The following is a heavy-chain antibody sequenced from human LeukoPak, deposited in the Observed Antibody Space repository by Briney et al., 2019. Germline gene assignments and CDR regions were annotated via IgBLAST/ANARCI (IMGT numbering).Heavy chain of an antibody. CDR1: GYTFTGYY. D-gene: IGHD3-16*01. V-gene: IGHV1-2*02. CDR3: AREGLGELTLDY. CDR2: INPNSGGT. J-gene: IGHJ4*02. Sequence: ASVKVSCKASGYTFTGYYMHWVRQAPGQGFEWMGWINPNSGGTNYAQKLQGRVTMTTDTSTSTAYMELRSLRSDDTAVYYCAREGLGELTLDYWGQGTLVTVSS.